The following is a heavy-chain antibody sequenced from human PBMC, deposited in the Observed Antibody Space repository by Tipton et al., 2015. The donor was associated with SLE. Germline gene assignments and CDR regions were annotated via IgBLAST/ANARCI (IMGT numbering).Heavy chain of an antibody. V-gene: IGHV4-4*09. CDR1: GGAVIHNY. Sequence: TLSLTCSVSGGAVIHNYWSWIRQPPGKGLEWIGYIHSSGTTKYNSSLKSRVSISIDMSKNQFSLKLTSVTAADTAVYYCARTLGPGVGLWFDPWGQGSLVTVSS. CDR3: ARTLGPGVGLWFDP. D-gene: IGHD1-26*01. J-gene: IGHJ5*02. CDR2: IHSSGTT.